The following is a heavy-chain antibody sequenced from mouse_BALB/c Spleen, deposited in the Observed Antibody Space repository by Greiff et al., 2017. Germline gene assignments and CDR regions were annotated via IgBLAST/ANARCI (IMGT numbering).Heavy chain of an antibody. D-gene: IGHD2-1*01. J-gene: IGHJ4*01. CDR1: GYTFTDYV. V-gene: IGHV1-77*01. CDR3: ARRGNPYAMDY. CDR2: IYPGSGST. Sequence: VQLQQSGPELVKPGASVKMSCKASGYTFTDYVISWVKQRTGQGLEWIGEIYPGSGSTYYNEKFKGKATLTVDKSSSTAYMHLSSLTSEDSAVYYCARRGNPYAMDYWGQGTSVTVSS.